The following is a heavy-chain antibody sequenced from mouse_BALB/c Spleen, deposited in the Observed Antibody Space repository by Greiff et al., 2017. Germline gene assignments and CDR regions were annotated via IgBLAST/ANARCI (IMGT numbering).Heavy chain of an antibody. D-gene: IGHD2-12*01. CDR2: ISSGGSYT. CDR1: GFTFSSYG. V-gene: IGHV5-6*02. CDR3: ARDRGDDLYWYIDV. Sequence: DVKLVESGGDLVKPGGSLKLSCAASGFTFSSYGMSWVRQTPDKRLEWVATISSGGSYTYYPDSVKGRFTISRDNAKNNLYLQMSSLKSEDTAMYYCARDRGDDLYWYIDVWGAGTTVTVSS. J-gene: IGHJ1*01.